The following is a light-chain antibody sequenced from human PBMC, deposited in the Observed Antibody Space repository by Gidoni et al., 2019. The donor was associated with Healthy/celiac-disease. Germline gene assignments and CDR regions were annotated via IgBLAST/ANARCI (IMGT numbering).Light chain of an antibody. CDR2: AAS. CDR3: QQSYSTLPA. J-gene: IGKJ1*01. CDR1: QSISSY. V-gene: IGKV1-39*01. Sequence: DIQMTQSPSSLSASVGDRVTITCRASQSISSYLNWYQQKPGKAPKLLIYAASSLQSGVPSRFSGCGSGTDFTLTISSLQPEDFATYYCQQSYSTLPAFXQXTKVEIK.